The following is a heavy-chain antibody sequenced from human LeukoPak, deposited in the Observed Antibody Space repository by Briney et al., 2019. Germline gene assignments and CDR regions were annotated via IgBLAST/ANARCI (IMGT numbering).Heavy chain of an antibody. CDR3: ASDASSWKKTEYFQH. Sequence: GASVKVSCKASGYTFTGYYMHWVRQAPGQGLEWMGRIIPILGIANYAQKFQGRVTITADKSTSTAYMELSSLRSEDTAVYYCASDASSWKKTEYFQHWGQGTLVTVSS. CDR2: IIPILGIA. V-gene: IGHV1-69*04. CDR1: GYTFTGYY. D-gene: IGHD6-13*01. J-gene: IGHJ1*01.